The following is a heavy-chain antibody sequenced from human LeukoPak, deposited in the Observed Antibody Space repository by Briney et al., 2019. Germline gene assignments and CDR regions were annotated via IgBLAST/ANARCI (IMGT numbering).Heavy chain of an antibody. CDR2: IYYSGST. V-gene: IGHV4-59*01. Sequence: MSSETLSLTCTVSGGSISSYYWSWIRQPPGKGLEWIGYIYYSGSTNYNPSLKSRVTISVDTSKNQFSLKLSSVTAADTAVYYCARGDSGWYDYWGQGTLVTVSS. J-gene: IGHJ4*02. CDR3: ARGDSGWYDY. D-gene: IGHD6-19*01. CDR1: GGSISSYY.